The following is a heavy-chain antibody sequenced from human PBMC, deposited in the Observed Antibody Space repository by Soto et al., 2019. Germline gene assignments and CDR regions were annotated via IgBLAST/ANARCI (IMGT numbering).Heavy chain of an antibody. CDR2: IYYSGST. D-gene: IGHD3-22*01. CDR1: GGSISSSSYY. V-gene: IGHV4-39*01. J-gene: IGHJ4*02. Sequence: QLQLQESGPGLVKPSETLSLTCTVSGGSISSSSYYWGWIRQPPGKGLEWIGSIYYSGSTYYNPSLKSRVTISVDTSKNQCSLKLSSVTAADTAVYYCARLRSYYYDSSGYYYFDYWGQGTLVTVSS. CDR3: ARLRSYYYDSSGYYYFDY.